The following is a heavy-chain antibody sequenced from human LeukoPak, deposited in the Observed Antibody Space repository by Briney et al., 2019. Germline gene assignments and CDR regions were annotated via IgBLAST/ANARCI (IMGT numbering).Heavy chain of an antibody. CDR2: IYYSGST. V-gene: IGHV4-39*01. Sequence: PSETLSLTCTVSGGSISSSSYYWGWIRQPPGKGLEWIGSIYYSGSTYYNPSLKSRVTISVDTSKNQFSLKLSSVTAADTAVYYCARYCSGGCCFDHWGQGTMVTVPS. J-gene: IGHJ3*01. CDR3: ARYCSGGCCFDH. D-gene: IGHD2-15*01. CDR1: GGSISSSSYY.